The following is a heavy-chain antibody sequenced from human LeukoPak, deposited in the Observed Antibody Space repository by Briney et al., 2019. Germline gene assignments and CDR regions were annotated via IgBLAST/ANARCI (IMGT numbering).Heavy chain of an antibody. CDR3: AKDFRIGYSAHFDY. CDR2: ISGSGGTI. D-gene: IGHD2-21*01. CDR1: GFTFSSYA. J-gene: IGHJ4*02. V-gene: IGHV3-23*01. Sequence: GGSLRLSCAASGFTFSSYAMSWVRQAPGKGLEWVSGISGSGGTIYYADSVKGRFSISRDNSKNTLYLQMDSLRGEDTAVYYCAKDFRIGYSAHFDYWGQGALVTVSS.